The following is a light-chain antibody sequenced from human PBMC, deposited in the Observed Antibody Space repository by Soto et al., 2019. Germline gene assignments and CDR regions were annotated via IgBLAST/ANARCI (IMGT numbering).Light chain of an antibody. Sequence: DIQMTQSPSSVSASVGDRVTITCRASQGISRWLAWYQQKPGKAPKLLMYAASTLRSGVPSRFSGGGSGTDFTLTISSLQPEDFATYYCQQASSFPPTFGGGTKVEVK. CDR3: QQASSFPPT. CDR1: QGISRW. V-gene: IGKV1-12*01. J-gene: IGKJ4*01. CDR2: AAS.